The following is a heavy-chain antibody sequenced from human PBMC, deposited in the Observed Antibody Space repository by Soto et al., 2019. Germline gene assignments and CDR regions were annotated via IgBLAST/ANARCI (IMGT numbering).Heavy chain of an antibody. V-gene: IGHV1-46*01. D-gene: IGHD6-19*01. Sequence: QVHLVQSGAEVKKPAASVNVSCQASGSITNHHMHWVPQAPGQGLEWLGIFNPSGLSTTYAQKFQGRVTITSDTPTSKVYMELSSLTSDDTAVYFCAKVTHRGPIAVVGPLGSWGQGTLVIVSS. CDR2: FNPSGLST. CDR3: AKVTHRGPIAVVGPLGS. CDR1: GSITNHH. J-gene: IGHJ4*02.